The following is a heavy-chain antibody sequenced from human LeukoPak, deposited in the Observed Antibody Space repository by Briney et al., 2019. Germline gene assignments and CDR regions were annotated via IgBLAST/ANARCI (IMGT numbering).Heavy chain of an antibody. J-gene: IGHJ4*02. D-gene: IGHD2-21*02. V-gene: IGHV3-49*03. CDR2: IRSKAYGGTT. CDR1: GFTFGGYS. CDR3: TRAQSLHCGGDCYSDY. Sequence: GGSLRLSCTASGFTFGGYSMSWFRQAPGKGLEWVGSIRSKAYGGTTEYAASVKGRFNISRDDSKSIAYLQMNSLKAEDTAVYYCTRAQSLHCGGDCYSDYWGQGTLVTVSS.